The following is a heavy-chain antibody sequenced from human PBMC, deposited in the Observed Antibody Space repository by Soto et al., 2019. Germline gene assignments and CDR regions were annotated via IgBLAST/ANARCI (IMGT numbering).Heavy chain of an antibody. D-gene: IGHD3-9*01. J-gene: IGHJ4*01. Sequence: QLQLQESGSGLVKPSQTLPLTCAVSGGSISSGGYSWSWIRQPPGKGLEWIGYIYHSGSTYYNPSLQSRVTISVDRSNNHFSLKLSSVSAVDTAVYYCGRSERNYDTLTGYWGGRPNYFDYWCQATLVTLSS. CDR1: GGSISSGGYS. CDR2: IYHSGST. CDR3: GRSERNYDTLTGYWGGRPNYFDY. V-gene: IGHV4-30-2*01.